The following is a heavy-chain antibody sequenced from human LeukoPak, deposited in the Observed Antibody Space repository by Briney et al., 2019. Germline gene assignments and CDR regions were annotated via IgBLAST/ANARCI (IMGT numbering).Heavy chain of an antibody. CDR3: AKDGQQWGLYYFDY. D-gene: IGHD6-19*01. V-gene: IGHV3-23*01. CDR1: GFTFISYA. Sequence: PGGSLSLSFAASGFTFISYAMSWVRPAPGKGLEWVSAISGSGATTYYADSVKGRFTISRDNSKNTLYLQMNSLRAEDTAVYYCAKDGQQWGLYYFDYWGQGTLVTVSS. J-gene: IGHJ4*02. CDR2: ISGSGATT.